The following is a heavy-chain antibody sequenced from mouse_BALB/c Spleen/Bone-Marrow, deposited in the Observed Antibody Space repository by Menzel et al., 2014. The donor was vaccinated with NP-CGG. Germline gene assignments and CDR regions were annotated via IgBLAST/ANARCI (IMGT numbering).Heavy chain of an antibody. Sequence: QVQLKQSGAVLAKPGASVKMSCKASGYTFTSYWMHWVKQRPGQGLEWIGYVDPSTGYTEYNQKFKDKATLTADKSSSTAYMQLSSLTSEDSAVYYCARHGYYGFAYWGQGTLVTVSA. V-gene: IGHV1-7*01. CDR2: VDPSTGYT. CDR3: ARHGYYGFAY. CDR1: GYTFTSYW. J-gene: IGHJ3*01. D-gene: IGHD2-3*01.